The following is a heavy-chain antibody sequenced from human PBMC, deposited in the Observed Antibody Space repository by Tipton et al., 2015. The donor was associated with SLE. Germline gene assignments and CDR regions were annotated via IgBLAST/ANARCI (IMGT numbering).Heavy chain of an antibody. CDR1: GGSISSTSYY. CDR2: IYYTGST. V-gene: IGHV4-39*07. D-gene: IGHD3-22*01. J-gene: IGHJ6*03. CDR3: ARVGHGFDDSGYNSHYYYMDV. Sequence: TLSLTCTVSGGSISSTSYYWGWIRQPPGKGLEWVGGIYYTGSTYYNASLKSRVTILVDTSKNQFSLKLSSVTAADTAVYYCARVGHGFDDSGYNSHYYYMDVWGKGTTVTVSS.